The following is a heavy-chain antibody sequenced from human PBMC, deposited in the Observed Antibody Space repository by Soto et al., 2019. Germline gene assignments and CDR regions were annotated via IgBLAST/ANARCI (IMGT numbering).Heavy chain of an antibody. J-gene: IGHJ5*01. CDR2: INAGNGNT. V-gene: IGHV1-3*01. CDR3: AVGFSGSGAAWIDS. CDR1: GYTFTNYA. D-gene: IGHD2-15*01. Sequence: QVQLVQSGAEVKKPGASVKVSCKASGYTFTNYAMHWVRQAPGQRLEWMGWINAGNGNTKYSQKFQGRVSITRDTSTSTTYTDPSSLRLEDTTAYYCAVGFSGSGAAWIDSWGQGTLVTVSS.